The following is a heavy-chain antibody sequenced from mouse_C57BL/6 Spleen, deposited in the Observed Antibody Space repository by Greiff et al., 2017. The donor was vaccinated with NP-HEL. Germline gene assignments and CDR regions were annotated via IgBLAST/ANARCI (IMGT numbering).Heavy chain of an antibody. V-gene: IGHV1-69*01. CDR1: GYTFTSYW. J-gene: IGHJ4*01. D-gene: IGHD1-1*02. CDR2: IDPSDSYT. Sequence: QVQLQQPGAELVMPGASVKLSCKASGYTFTSYWMHWVKQRPGQGLEWIGEIDPSDSYTNYNQKFKGKSTLTVDKSSSTAYMQLSSLTSEDSTGYNCARGLSVYAMDYWGQGTSVTVSS. CDR3: ARGLSVYAMDY.